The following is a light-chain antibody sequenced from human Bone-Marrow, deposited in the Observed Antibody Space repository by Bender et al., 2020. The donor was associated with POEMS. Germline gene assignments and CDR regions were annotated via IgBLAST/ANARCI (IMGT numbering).Light chain of an antibody. CDR1: SSTIGSNY. CDR2: NSD. V-gene: IGLV1-44*01. Sequence: QSVLTQPPSASGTPGQRVTISCSGSSSTIGSNYVSWYQHLPGTAPKLIIYNSDQRPSGVPDRFSGSMSGTSASLAISGLHSEDEADYYCVAWDDTLNGWVFGGGTKLTVL. CDR3: VAWDDTLNGWV. J-gene: IGLJ2*01.